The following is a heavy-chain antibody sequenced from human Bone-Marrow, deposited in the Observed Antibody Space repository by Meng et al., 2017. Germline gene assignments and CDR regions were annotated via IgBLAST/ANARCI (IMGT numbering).Heavy chain of an antibody. V-gene: IGHV3-15*01. CDR1: GLTFSSYA. J-gene: IGHJ4*02. CDR3: TSMVRGVKPVDY. Sequence: GGSLRLSCAASGLTFSSYAMHWVRQAPGKGLEWVGRIKSKTDGGTTDYAAPVKGRFTISRDDSKNTLYLQMNSLKTEDTAVYYCTSMVRGVKPVDYWGQGTLVTVSS. D-gene: IGHD3-10*01. CDR2: IKSKTDGGTT.